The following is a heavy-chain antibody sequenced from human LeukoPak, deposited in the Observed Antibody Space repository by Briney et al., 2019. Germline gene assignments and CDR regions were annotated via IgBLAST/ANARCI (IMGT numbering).Heavy chain of an antibody. D-gene: IGHD3-3*01. Sequence: PSETLSLTCAVYGGSFSGYYWSWIRQPPGKGLEWIGEINRSGSTNYNPSLKSRVTISVDTSKNQFSLKLSSVTAADTAVYYCARGGYDFWSGYYTGVDYWGQGTLVTVSS. CDR2: INRSGST. J-gene: IGHJ4*02. V-gene: IGHV4-34*01. CDR3: ARGGYDFWSGYYTGVDY. CDR1: GGSFSGYY.